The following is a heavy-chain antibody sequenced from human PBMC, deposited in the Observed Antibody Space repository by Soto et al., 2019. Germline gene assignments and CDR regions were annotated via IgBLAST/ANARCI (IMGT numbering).Heavy chain of an antibody. Sequence: EVQLVESGGGLVKPGGSLRLSCAASGFSFNSYYMNWVRLAPGKGLEWVSSITGSSNSIYYADSVKGRFTISRDNAANSVYLQMDSLRAEDTAVYYCARAYSGRNEYFFDFWGQGTLVTVSS. CDR1: GFSFNSYY. V-gene: IGHV3-21*02. CDR3: ARAYSGRNEYFFDF. D-gene: IGHD1-26*01. CDR2: ITGSSNSI. J-gene: IGHJ4*02.